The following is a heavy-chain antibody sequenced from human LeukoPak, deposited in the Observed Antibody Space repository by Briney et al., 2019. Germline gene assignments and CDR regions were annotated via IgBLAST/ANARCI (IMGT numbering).Heavy chain of an antibody. J-gene: IGHJ3*02. D-gene: IGHD6-25*01. Sequence: GSLRLSCAASGFTFSNYAIHWVRQAPGKGLEYVSAIGTDGGGTYYADSVKGRFTISRDNSKNTLYLQMSSLRAEDTAVYYCVKAIPAAWGAFDIWGQGTMVIVSS. CDR2: IGTDGGGT. V-gene: IGHV3-64D*09. CDR1: GFTFSNYA. CDR3: VKAIPAAWGAFDI.